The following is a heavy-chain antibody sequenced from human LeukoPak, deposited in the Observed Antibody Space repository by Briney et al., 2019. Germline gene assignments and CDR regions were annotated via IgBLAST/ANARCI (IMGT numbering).Heavy chain of an antibody. CDR2: IRYDGSNK. CDR3: EKEYGYDYNYYYSMDV. Sequence: PGGTLRLSCAASGFTFSSYGIHWGRQAPRKGLEWVAFIRYDGSNKYHADSVKGRFTIYRDNSKNTVYLQMNSLRAEDTAVYFCEKEYGYDYNYYYSMDVWGKGTTVTISS. CDR1: GFTFSSYG. V-gene: IGHV3-30*02. J-gene: IGHJ6*03. D-gene: IGHD1-1*01.